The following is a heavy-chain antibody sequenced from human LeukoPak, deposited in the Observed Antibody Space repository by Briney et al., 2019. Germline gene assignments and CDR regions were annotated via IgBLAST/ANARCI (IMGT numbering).Heavy chain of an antibody. J-gene: IGHJ4*02. Sequence: GGSLRLSRAASGSTYNNYGINWVRQAPGKRLEWVTFISYDGSDKSYADSVKGRFIISRDNSKKTLYVQMNSLTTDDTAVYYCAKDVSTGWSFDSCGKGTLVTVSS. CDR2: ISYDGSDK. CDR1: GSTYNNYG. D-gene: IGHD6-19*01. V-gene: IGHV3-30*02. CDR3: AKDVSTGWSFDS.